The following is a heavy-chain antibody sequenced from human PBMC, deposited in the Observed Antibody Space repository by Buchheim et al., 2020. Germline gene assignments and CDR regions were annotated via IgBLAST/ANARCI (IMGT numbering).Heavy chain of an antibody. J-gene: IGHJ4*02. CDR1: GFTFSSYS. CDR3: ARGKDGYKIPTFDY. D-gene: IGHD5-24*01. Sequence: EVQLVGSGGGLVKPGGSLRLSCAASGFTFSSYSMNWVRQAPGKGLEWVSSISSSSSYIYYADSVKGRFTISTDTAKTSLYLQMNSLRAEDTAVYYCARGKDGYKIPTFDYWGQGTL. CDR2: ISSSSSYI. V-gene: IGHV3-21*01.